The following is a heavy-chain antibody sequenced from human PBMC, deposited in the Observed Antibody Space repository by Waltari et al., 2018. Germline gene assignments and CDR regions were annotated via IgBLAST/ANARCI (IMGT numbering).Heavy chain of an antibody. Sequence: EVQLVQSGAEVKKPGESLKISCKGSGYSFTSYWIGWVRQMPGKGLEWMGIIYPGDSETRYSPSFQGQVTISADKSISTAYLQWSSLKASDTAMYYCARFGYCSGGSCTDDAFDIWGQGTMVTVSS. CDR2: IYPGDSET. V-gene: IGHV5-51*01. J-gene: IGHJ3*02. CDR1: GYSFTSYW. CDR3: ARFGYCSGGSCTDDAFDI. D-gene: IGHD2-15*01.